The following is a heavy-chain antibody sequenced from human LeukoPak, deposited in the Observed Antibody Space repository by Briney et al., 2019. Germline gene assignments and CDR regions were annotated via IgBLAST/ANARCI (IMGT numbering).Heavy chain of an antibody. J-gene: IGHJ5*02. V-gene: IGHV4-34*01. CDR1: GGSFSGYY. CDR2: INHSGST. CDR3: ARKVGATTYPDWFDP. D-gene: IGHD1-26*01. Sequence: PSETLSLTCAVYGGSFSGYYWSWIRQPPGKGLEWIGEINHSGSTNYNPSLKSRVTISVDTSKKQFSLKLSSVTAADTAVYYCARKVGATTYPDWFDPWGQGTLVTVSS.